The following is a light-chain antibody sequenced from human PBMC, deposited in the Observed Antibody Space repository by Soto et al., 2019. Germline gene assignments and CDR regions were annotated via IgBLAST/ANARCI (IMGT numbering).Light chain of an antibody. V-gene: IGLV2-23*01. CDR3: CSYAGSSTVV. J-gene: IGLJ2*01. Sequence: QSALTQPASVSGSPGQSITISCTGTSSDVGSDNLVSWYQQHPGKAPKLMIYEGSKRPSGVSNRFSGSKSGNTASLTISGLQAEDEADYYCCSYAGSSTVVFGGGTQLTVL. CDR2: EGS. CDR1: SSDVGSDNL.